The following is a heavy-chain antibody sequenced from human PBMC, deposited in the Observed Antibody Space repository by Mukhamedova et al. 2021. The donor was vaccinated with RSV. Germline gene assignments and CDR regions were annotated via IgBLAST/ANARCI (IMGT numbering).Heavy chain of an antibody. Sequence: WMGSVYYSGSTHYNPSLKSRLTISVDTSKNQFSLTLTSMTAADTAIYYCARNRTSGLSVADLHRPWKFDLWGRGTLVTV. V-gene: IGHV4-39*07. J-gene: IGHJ2*01. D-gene: IGHD2/OR15-2a*01. CDR3: ARNRTSGLSVADLHRPWKFDL. CDR2: VYYSGST.